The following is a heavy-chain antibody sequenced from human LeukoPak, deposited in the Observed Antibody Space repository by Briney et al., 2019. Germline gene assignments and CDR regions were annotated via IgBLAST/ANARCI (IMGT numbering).Heavy chain of an antibody. J-gene: IGHJ4*02. D-gene: IGHD2-2*01. V-gene: IGHV3-49*03. CDR3: TRDVHYCSSTSCPAFDF. Sequence: GGSLRLSCTTSGFTFRDFAMTWLRQAPGKGLEWVGFIRSRVYGATTDYAASVKGRFTISRDDSKAVAYLQMSSLKTEDTAVYYCTRDVHYCSSTSCPAFDFWGQGALVTVSS. CDR2: IRSRVYGATT. CDR1: GFTFRDFA.